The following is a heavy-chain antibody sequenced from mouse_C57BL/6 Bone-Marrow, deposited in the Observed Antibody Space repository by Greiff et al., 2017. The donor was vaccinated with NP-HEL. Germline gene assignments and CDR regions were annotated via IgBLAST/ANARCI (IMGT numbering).Heavy chain of an antibody. J-gene: IGHJ4*01. CDR3: AREGLLVYAMDY. CDR2: IDPSDSYT. D-gene: IGHD2-3*01. V-gene: IGHV1-69*01. CDR1: GYTFTSYW. Sequence: QVQLKQPGAELVMPGASVKLSCKASGYTFTSYWMHWVKQRPGQGLEWIGEIDPSDSYTNYNQKFKGKSTLTVDKSSSTAYMQLSSLTSEDSAVYYCAREGLLVYAMDYWGQGTSVTVSS.